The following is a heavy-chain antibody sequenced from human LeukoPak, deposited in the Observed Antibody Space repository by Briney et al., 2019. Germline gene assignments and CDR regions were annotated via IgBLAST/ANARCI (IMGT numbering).Heavy chain of an antibody. CDR2: ICASGST. D-gene: IGHD2-15*01. CDR1: GGSISSYY. V-gene: IGHV4-4*07. J-gene: IGHJ4*02. CDR3: ARGPYCNGGSCYYFDY. Sequence: PSETLSLTCTVSGGSISSYYWSWIRQPAGKGLEWIGRICASGSTNYNPSLKSRVTMSVDTSKNQFSLKLISVTAADTAVYFCARGPYCNGGSCYYFDYWGQGTLVTVSS.